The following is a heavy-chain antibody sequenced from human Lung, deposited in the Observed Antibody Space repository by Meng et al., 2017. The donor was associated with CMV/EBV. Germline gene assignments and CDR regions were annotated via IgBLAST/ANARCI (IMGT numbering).Heavy chain of an antibody. CDR1: GYTFNNYG. J-gene: IGHJ5*02. CDR2: ISPYIGNT. D-gene: IGHD2-15*01. Sequence: QVQLVQVGAEVKKPGASVKVSCRASGYTFNNYGLNWVRQAPGQGLEWMGWISPYIGNTNYAQRFQGRLTLTTDTSTDTAYMELRSLSPDDTAIYYCARDRGQDTVVVVADRGFDPWGQGTLVPSPQ. CDR3: ARDRGQDTVVVVADRGFDP. V-gene: IGHV1-18*01.